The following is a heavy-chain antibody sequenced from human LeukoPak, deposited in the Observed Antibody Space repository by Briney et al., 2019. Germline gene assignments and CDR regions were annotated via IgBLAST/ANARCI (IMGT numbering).Heavy chain of an antibody. CDR2: ISGSGGST. CDR3: AKDGNYYGSGEPHFADY. CDR1: GSTFSSYA. Sequence: QPGGSLRLSCAASGSTFSSYAMSWVCQAPGKGLEWVSAISGSGGSTYYADSVKGRFTISRDNSKNTLYLQMNSLRAEDTAVYYCAKDGNYYGSGEPHFADYWGQGTLVTVSS. V-gene: IGHV3-23*01. D-gene: IGHD3-10*01. J-gene: IGHJ4*02.